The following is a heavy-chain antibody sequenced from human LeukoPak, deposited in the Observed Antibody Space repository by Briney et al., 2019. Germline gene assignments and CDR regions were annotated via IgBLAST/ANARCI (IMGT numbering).Heavy chain of an antibody. CDR2: INPNSGGT. CDR3: ARVTIFGVVHEDY. V-gene: IGHV1-2*02. CDR1: GYTFTGYY. Sequence: ASVKVSCKASGYTFTGYYMHWVRQAPGQGLEWMGWINPNSGGTNYAQKFQGRVTMTRDTSISTAYMELSRLRSDATAVYYCARVTIFGVVHEDYWGQGTLVTVSS. J-gene: IGHJ4*02. D-gene: IGHD3-3*01.